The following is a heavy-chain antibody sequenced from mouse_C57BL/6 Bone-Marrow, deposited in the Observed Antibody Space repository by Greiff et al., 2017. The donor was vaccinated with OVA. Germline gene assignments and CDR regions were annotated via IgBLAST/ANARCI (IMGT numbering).Heavy chain of an antibody. J-gene: IGHJ4*01. CDR2: IDPSASYT. CDR3: ARCGSGYAMDY. CDR1: GYTFTSYW. Sequence: QVQLQQSGAELVKPGASVKLSCKASGYTFTSYWMQWVKQRPGQGLEWIGEIDPSASYTNYTQQFKGKATLTVDTSSSTAYMQLSSLTSEDSAVYYCARCGSGYAMDYWGQGTSVTVSS. D-gene: IGHD6-1*01. V-gene: IGHV1-50*01.